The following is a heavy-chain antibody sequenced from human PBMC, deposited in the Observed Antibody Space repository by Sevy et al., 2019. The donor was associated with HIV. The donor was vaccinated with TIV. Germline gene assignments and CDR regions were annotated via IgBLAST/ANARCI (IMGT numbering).Heavy chain of an antibody. J-gene: IGHJ4*02. CDR3: ARQGRFGVAYFDY. CDR1: GGTFSSYA. D-gene: IGHD3-3*01. V-gene: IGHV1-69*13. Sequence: SVKVSCKASGGTFSSYAISWVRQAPGRGLEWMGGIIPIFDTANYAQKFQGRVTITADESTGTAYMELSSLGSEDTAVYYCARQGRFGVAYFDYWGQGTLVTVSS. CDR2: IIPIFDTA.